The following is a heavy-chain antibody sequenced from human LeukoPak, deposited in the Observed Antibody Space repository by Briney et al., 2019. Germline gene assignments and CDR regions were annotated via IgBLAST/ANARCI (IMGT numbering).Heavy chain of an antibody. CDR1: GGSISSSSYY. CDR3: ARSVAVVTAVYFDY. Sequence: PSETLSLTCTVSGGSISSSSYYWGWIRQPPGKGLEWIGSIYYSGSTYYNPSLKSRVTISVDTSKNQFSLKLSSVTAADTAVYYCARSVAVVTAVYFDYWGQGTPVTVSS. D-gene: IGHD2-21*02. CDR2: IYYSGST. J-gene: IGHJ4*02. V-gene: IGHV4-39*01.